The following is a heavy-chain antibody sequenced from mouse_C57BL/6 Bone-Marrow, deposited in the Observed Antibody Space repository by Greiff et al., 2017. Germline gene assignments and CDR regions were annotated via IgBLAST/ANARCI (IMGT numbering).Heavy chain of an antibody. CDR1: GFSLTSYG. Sequence: VMLVESGPGLVQPSQSLSITCTVSGFSLTSYGVHWVRQSPGKGLEWLGVIWSGGSTDYNAAFISRLSISKDNSKSQVFFKMNSLQADDTAIYYCARTFYYYGSSSYWYFDVWGTGTTVTVSS. CDR2: IWSGGST. CDR3: ARTFYYYGSSSYWYFDV. V-gene: IGHV2-2*01. J-gene: IGHJ1*03. D-gene: IGHD1-1*01.